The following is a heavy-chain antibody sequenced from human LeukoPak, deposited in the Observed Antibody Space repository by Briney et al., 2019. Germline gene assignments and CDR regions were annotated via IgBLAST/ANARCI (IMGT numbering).Heavy chain of an antibody. J-gene: IGHJ4*02. Sequence: GPVKVSCKVSVYSLSELSIHWVRQAPGKGLEWMGDFDPEDGETIYAQKFQGRVTMTEDTSTDTAYMELSSLRSEDTAVYYCWAYSGYAYWGQGTLVTVSS. CDR1: VYSLSELS. D-gene: IGHD5-12*01. V-gene: IGHV1-24*01. CDR3: WAYSGYAY. CDR2: FDPEDGET.